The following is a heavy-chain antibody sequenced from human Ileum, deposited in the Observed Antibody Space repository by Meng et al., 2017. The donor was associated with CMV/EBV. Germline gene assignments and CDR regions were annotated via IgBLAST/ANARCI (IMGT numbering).Heavy chain of an antibody. CDR1: GDSFSSKSVT. Sequence: QVQLQQAGPGLVKPSQTLSLTCAISGDSFSSKSVTWNWIRQSPSRGLEWLGRTYYRSKWYNDYAVSVKSRITINPDTSRNHFFLQLSSVSPEDTAVYYCARNIFEDQMLPFDYWGQGTLVTVSS. V-gene: IGHV6-1*01. CDR3: ARNIFEDQMLPFDY. CDR2: TYYRSKWYN. D-gene: IGHD2-2*01. J-gene: IGHJ4*02.